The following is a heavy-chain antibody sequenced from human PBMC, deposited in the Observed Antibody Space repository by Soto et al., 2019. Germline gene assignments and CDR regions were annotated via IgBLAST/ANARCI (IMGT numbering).Heavy chain of an antibody. CDR1: GYTFSGCS. CDR3: ARDVFCGGAPACPDMDV. D-gene: IGHD2-21*01. V-gene: IGHV1-18*04. CDR2: ISGYNGNT. Sequence: ASVMVSFTASGYTFSGCSMTWVRQAPGQGLEWMGRISGYNGNTNYARTLRGRLTLTTDTSTSTAYMELRSLTSDDTAVYYCARDVFCGGAPACPDMDVWGQGTTVTVSS. J-gene: IGHJ6*02.